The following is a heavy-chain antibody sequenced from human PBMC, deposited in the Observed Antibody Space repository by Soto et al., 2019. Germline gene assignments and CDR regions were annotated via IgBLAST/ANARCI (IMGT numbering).Heavy chain of an antibody. CDR3: ASQILYGSGSYYDYYGMDV. Sequence: ASVKVSCKASGYTFTSYYMHWVRQAPGQGLEWMGIINPSGGSTSCAQKFQGRVTMTRDTSTSTVYMELSSLRSEDTAVYYCASQILYGSGSYYDYYGMDVWGQGTTVTVSS. CDR2: INPSGGST. CDR1: GYTFTSYY. J-gene: IGHJ6*02. V-gene: IGHV1-46*01. D-gene: IGHD3-10*01.